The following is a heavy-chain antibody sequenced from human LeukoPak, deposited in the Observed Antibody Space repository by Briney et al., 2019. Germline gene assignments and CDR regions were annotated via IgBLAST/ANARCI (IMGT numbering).Heavy chain of an antibody. D-gene: IGHD3-22*01. CDR2: ISGYNANT. CDR1: GYTLTELS. V-gene: IGHV1-18*01. J-gene: IGHJ4*02. Sequence: ASVKVSCKVSGYTLTELSMHWVRQAPGQGLEWMGWISGYNANTNYAQKLQDRVIMTTDTSTSTAYMELRSLRSDDTAVYYCARGSTARYYYDSSGYYRGAFDYWGQGTLVTVSS. CDR3: ARGSTARYYYDSSGYYRGAFDY.